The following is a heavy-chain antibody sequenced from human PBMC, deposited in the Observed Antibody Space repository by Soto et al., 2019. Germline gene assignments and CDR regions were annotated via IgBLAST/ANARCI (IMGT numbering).Heavy chain of an antibody. CDR1: GYSFTSYW. V-gene: IGHV5-51*01. CDR3: ARRSGYESFGY. D-gene: IGHD5-12*01. Sequence: GESLRLSCKGSGYSFTSYWIGWVRQMPGKGLEWMGIIYPGDSESRYSPSFQGQVTISTDKSISTAYLQWSSLKASDTAMFYCARRSGYESFGYWGQGTLVTVSS. CDR2: IYPGDSES. J-gene: IGHJ4*02.